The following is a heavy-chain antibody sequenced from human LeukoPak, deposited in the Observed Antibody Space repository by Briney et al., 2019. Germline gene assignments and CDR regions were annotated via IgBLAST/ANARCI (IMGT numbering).Heavy chain of an antibody. CDR3: ARYCSGGSCWSYYYYGMDV. V-gene: IGHV3-33*01. Sequence: GGSLRLPCAASGFTFSSYGMHWVRQAPGKGLEWVAVIWYDGSNKYYADSVKGRFTISRDNSKNTLYLQMNSLRAEDTAVYYCARYCSGGSCWSYYYYGMDVWGQGTTVTVSS. CDR1: GFTFSSYG. J-gene: IGHJ6*02. CDR2: IWYDGSNK. D-gene: IGHD2-15*01.